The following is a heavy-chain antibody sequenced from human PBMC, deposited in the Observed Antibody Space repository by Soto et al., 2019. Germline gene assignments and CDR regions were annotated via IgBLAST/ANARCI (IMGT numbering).Heavy chain of an antibody. CDR3: ARLCSSTSCYLPSYYYGMDV. CDR2: IYPCDSDT. Sequence: PGESLKISCNGSGYSFTIDCIGLVLQMRGKGLEWMWIIYPCDSDTRYSPSFQGQVTISADKSISTAYLQWSSLKASDTAMYYCARLCSSTSCYLPSYYYGMDVWGQGTTVTVSS. D-gene: IGHD2-2*01. J-gene: IGHJ6*02. CDR1: GYSFTIDC. V-gene: IGHV5-51*01.